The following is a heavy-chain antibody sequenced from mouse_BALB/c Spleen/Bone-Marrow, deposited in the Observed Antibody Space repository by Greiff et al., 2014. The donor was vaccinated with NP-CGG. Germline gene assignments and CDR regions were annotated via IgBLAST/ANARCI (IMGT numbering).Heavy chain of an antibody. J-gene: IGHJ4*01. Sequence: EVHLVESGGGLVKPGGSLKLSCAASGFTFSDYYMYWVRQTPKKRLEWVATISDGGGYTYYPDSVWGRFTISRDNAKNNLYLQMSSLKSEDTAMYYCARSGERFGAMDYWGQGTSVTVFS. D-gene: IGHD3-1*01. V-gene: IGHV5-4*02. CDR1: GFTFSDYY. CDR2: ISDGGGYT. CDR3: ARSGERFGAMDY.